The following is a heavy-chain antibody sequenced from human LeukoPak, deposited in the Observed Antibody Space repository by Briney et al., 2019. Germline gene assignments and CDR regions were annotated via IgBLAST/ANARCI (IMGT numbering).Heavy chain of an antibody. Sequence: GGSLRLSCTASGFTFSSYSMIWVRQAPGKGLEWVSLVSSTSSYTYYADSVKGRFTISRDNSKNTLNLQMNSLRAEDTAVYYCAKLLRKYSGHVDAFDIWGQGTMVTVSS. J-gene: IGHJ3*02. CDR2: VSSTSSYT. D-gene: IGHD5-12*01. CDR1: GFTFSSYS. CDR3: AKLLRKYSGHVDAFDI. V-gene: IGHV3-21*04.